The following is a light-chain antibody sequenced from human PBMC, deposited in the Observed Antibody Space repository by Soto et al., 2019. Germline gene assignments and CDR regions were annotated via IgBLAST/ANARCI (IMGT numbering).Light chain of an antibody. CDR3: QQYASSHRT. J-gene: IGKJ1*01. CDR2: GAS. V-gene: IGKV3-20*01. Sequence: EIVLTQSPGTLSLSPGERATLSCRASETVKSNYLAWYQVKPGQAPRLLIHGASTRATGIPDRFSGSGSGTEFTLTVSSLDPNDFAVYYCQQYASSHRTFGQGTKVEIK. CDR1: ETVKSNY.